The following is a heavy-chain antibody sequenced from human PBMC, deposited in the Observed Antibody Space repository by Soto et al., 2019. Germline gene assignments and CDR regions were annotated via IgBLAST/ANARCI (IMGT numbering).Heavy chain of an antibody. Sequence: EVQLVQSGRGWVQPGGSLRLSCVASGFTIYKNDMIWVRQAPGKGLEWVAHIHFDGSAYYADSVKGRFTISKDNSKNTLYSQINSLRFENTAVYYCAADGPNSGDGYWGQGTLVTVSS. CDR3: AADGPNSGDGY. V-gene: IGHV3-66*01. CDR2: IHFDGSA. CDR1: GFTIYKND. J-gene: IGHJ1*01. D-gene: IGHD3-10*01.